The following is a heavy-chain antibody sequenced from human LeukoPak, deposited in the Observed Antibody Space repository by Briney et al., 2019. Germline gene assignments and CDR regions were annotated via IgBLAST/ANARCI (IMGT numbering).Heavy chain of an antibody. CDR1: GFTFSDHY. V-gene: IGHV3-11*04. J-gene: IGHJ4*02. CDR2: ISSSGITI. Sequence: GGSLRLSCAASGFTFSDHYMSWIRQAPGKGLEWVSYISSSGITIYYADSVKGRFTISRDNAKNSLYLQMNSLRAEDTAVYYCARGTIAVAGLDYWGQGTLVTVSS. CDR3: ARGTIAVAGLDY. D-gene: IGHD6-19*01.